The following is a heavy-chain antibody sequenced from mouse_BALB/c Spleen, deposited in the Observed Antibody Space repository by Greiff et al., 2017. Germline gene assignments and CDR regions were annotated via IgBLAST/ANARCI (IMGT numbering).Heavy chain of an antibody. CDR2: IDPANGNT. J-gene: IGHJ2*01. Sequence: VQLKQSGAELVKPGASVKLSCTASGFNIKDTYMHWVKQRPEQGLEWIGRIDPANGNTKYDPKFQGKATITADTSSNTAYLQLSSLTSEDTAVYYCARRTAQYYFDYWGQGTTLTVSS. CDR1: GFNIKDTY. D-gene: IGHD3-2*02. CDR3: ARRTAQYYFDY. V-gene: IGHV14-3*02.